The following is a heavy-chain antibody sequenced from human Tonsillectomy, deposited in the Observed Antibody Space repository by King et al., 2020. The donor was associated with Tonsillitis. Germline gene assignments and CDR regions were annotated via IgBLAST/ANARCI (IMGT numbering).Heavy chain of an antibody. CDR1: GFSLSTSGMR. Sequence: VTLKESGPALVKPTQTLTLTCTFSGFSLSTSGMRVSWIRQPPGKALEWLARIDWDDDKFYSTSLKTRLTIFKDTSKNQVVLTMTDIDPVDTATYYCARTYWQLGDHWYFDLWGRGTLVTVSS. V-gene: IGHV2-70*04. CDR3: ARTYWQLGDHWYFDL. D-gene: IGHD6-6*01. J-gene: IGHJ2*01. CDR2: IDWDDDK.